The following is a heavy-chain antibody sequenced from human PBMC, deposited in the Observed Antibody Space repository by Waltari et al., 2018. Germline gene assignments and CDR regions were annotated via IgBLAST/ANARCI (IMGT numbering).Heavy chain of an antibody. D-gene: IGHD6-13*01. CDR1: GYTFTSYG. Sequence: QVQLVQSGAEVKKPGASVKVSCKASGYTFTSYGISWVRQAPGQGLEWMGWISAYNGNTNYAQKPQGRVTMTTDTSTSTAYMELRSLRSDDTAVYYCARDHPAAGVPLYYYGMDVWGQGTTVTVSS. J-gene: IGHJ6*02. CDR2: ISAYNGNT. V-gene: IGHV1-18*01. CDR3: ARDHPAAGVPLYYYGMDV.